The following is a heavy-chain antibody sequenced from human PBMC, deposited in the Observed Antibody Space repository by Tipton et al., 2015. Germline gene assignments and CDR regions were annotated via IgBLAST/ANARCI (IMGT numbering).Heavy chain of an antibody. D-gene: IGHD4-23*01. CDR2: ISDSGTT. V-gene: IGHV4-59*12. Sequence: TLSLTCTVAGGSMSSYSWSWIRQSPGKGLEWIGYISDSGTTNYNPSLKSRVTISVDSSTNQFFLILSSVTAAGTAVYYCARARGRHGGLFDSWGQGILVTVSS. J-gene: IGHJ4*02. CDR3: ARARGRHGGLFDS. CDR1: GGSMSSYS.